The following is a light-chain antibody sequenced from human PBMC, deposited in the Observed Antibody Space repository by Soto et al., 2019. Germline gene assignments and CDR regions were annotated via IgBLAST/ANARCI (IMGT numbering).Light chain of an antibody. Sequence: QSALTQPPSASGSPGQSVTISCTGTSSDVGGYNYVSWYQQHPGKVPKLMIYEVTKRPSGVPDRFSGSKSGNTASLTVSGLQAEDEADYYCFSYTSSGTYVFGTGTKLTVL. J-gene: IGLJ1*01. CDR1: SSDVGGYNY. CDR3: FSYTSSGTYV. CDR2: EVT. V-gene: IGLV2-8*01.